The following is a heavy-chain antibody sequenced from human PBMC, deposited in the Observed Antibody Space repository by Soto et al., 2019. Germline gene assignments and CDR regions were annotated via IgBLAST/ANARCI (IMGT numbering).Heavy chain of an antibody. J-gene: IGHJ4*02. V-gene: IGHV3-23*01. CDR3: AKTPHVVVEASTWYYFDY. CDR2: IGGSGTST. D-gene: IGHD2-15*01. CDR1: GFTFNSYA. Sequence: QTGGSLRLSCAASGFTFNSYAMSWVRQSPGKGLEWVSAIGGSGTSTYFADSVKGRFTISRDNSKNTLYLQMHSPRADDTAVYYCAKTPHVVVEASTWYYFDYWGQGTLVTVSS.